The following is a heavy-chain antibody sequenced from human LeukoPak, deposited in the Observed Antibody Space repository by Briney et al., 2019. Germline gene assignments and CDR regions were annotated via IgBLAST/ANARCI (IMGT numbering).Heavy chain of an antibody. V-gene: IGHV3-33*01. Sequence: QTGGSLRLSCAASGFTFSSYGMHWVRQAPGKGLEWVAVIWYDGSNKYYADSVKGRFTISRDNYKNTLYLQMNSLRAEDTAVYYCARDSCSGGSCYGAFDIWGQGTMVTVSS. CDR1: GFTFSSYG. CDR3: ARDSCSGGSCYGAFDI. CDR2: IWYDGSNK. J-gene: IGHJ3*02. D-gene: IGHD2-15*01.